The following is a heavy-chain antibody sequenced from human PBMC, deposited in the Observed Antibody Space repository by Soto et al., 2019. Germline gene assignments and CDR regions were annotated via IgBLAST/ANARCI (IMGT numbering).Heavy chain of an antibody. CDR1: GGSINSGGYY. V-gene: IGHV4-61*02. CDR2: IYTSGST. D-gene: IGHD1-26*01. Sequence: SETLSLTCTVSGGSINSGGYYWSWIRQPAGKGLEWIGRIYTSGSTNYNPSLKSRVTMSVDTSKNQFSLKLSSVTAADTAVYYCARDLEKVGATTYYYYGMDVWGQGTTVTVSS. J-gene: IGHJ6*02. CDR3: ARDLEKVGATTYYYYGMDV.